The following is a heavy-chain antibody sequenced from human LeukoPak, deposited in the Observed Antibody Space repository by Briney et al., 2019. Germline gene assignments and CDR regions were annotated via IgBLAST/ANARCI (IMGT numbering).Heavy chain of an antibody. D-gene: IGHD3-10*01. Sequence: SETLSLTCTVSGGSIRQPPGKGLEWIGYLYYSGNTNYNPSLKSRVTISVDTSKNQFSLKLSSVTAADTAVYYCARDYSGSGSRWDYWGQGTLVTVSP. CDR1: GGSI. CDR2: LYYSGNT. V-gene: IGHV4-59*01. J-gene: IGHJ4*02. CDR3: ARDYSGSGSRWDY.